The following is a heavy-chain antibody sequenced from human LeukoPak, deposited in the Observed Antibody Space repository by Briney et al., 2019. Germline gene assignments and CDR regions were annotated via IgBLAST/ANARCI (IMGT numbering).Heavy chain of an antibody. Sequence: SETLSLTCTVYGASFTAYSWSWLRQTPGKGLEWIGDFHHSGTTKFNPSLKSRVTLSGDTSKKQFSLKLNSVTAADTAVYYCARLPLGVFGESLNFDYWGQGTLVTVSS. D-gene: IGHD3-10*02. J-gene: IGHJ4*02. V-gene: IGHV4-34*01. CDR2: FHHSGTT. CDR3: ARLPLGVFGESLNFDY. CDR1: GASFTAYS.